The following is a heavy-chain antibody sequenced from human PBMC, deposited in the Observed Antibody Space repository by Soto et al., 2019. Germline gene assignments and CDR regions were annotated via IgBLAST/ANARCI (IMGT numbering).Heavy chain of an antibody. CDR2: INPSGST. J-gene: IGHJ6*02. D-gene: IGHD5-12*01. CDR1: GGSFSGYY. CDR3: ARATRGHYYYYGMDV. Sequence: SETLSLTCAVYGGSFSGYYWSWIRQPPGKGLEWIGEINPSGSTNYNPSLKSQVAISVDTSKNPFSLRLSSVTAADTAVYYCARATRGHYYYYGMDVWGQGTTVTVSS. V-gene: IGHV4-34*01.